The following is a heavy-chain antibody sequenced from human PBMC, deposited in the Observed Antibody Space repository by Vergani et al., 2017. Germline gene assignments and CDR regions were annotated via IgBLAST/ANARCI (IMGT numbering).Heavy chain of an antibody. CDR2: INSDGDST. CDR1: GFTFSNCW. CDR3: ARETRYTPSSLDY. Sequence: VQLVESGGGLVQPGGSLRLSCTASGFTFSNCWMQWVRQAPGNGLMWVSRINSDGDSTSYADSVKGRFTISRDNAKNTLYLQMNSLRGDDTAVYYWARETRYTPSSLDYWGQGTLVTVSS. J-gene: IGHJ4*02. V-gene: IGHV3-74*01. D-gene: IGHD2-2*02.